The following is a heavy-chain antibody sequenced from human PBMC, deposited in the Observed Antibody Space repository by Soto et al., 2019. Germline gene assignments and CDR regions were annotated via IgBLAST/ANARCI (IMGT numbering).Heavy chain of an antibody. V-gene: IGHV1-69*06. J-gene: IGHJ5*02. D-gene: IGHD2-21*02. CDR3: ASVIDQENCGGDCPAA. CDR1: GGTFSSYA. CDR2: IIPIFGTA. Sequence: QVQLVQSGAEVKKPGSSVKVSCKASGGTFSSYAISWLRQAPGQGLEWMGGIIPIFGTANYAQKFQGRVTITADKSTSTAYMELSRLRSEDTAVYYCASVIDQENCGGDCPAAWGQGTLVTVSS.